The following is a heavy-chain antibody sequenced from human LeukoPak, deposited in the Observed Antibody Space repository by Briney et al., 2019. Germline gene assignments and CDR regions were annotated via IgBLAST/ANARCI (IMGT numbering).Heavy chain of an antibody. CDR2: ISWNSGSI. CDR3: AKDHLRIAVVGRYGMDV. Sequence: PGGSLRLSCAASGFTFDDYAMHGVRQAPGKGLEWVSGISWNSGSIGYADSVKGRFTISRDNAKNSLYLQMNSLRAEDTALYYCAKDHLRIAVVGRYGMDVWGQGTTVTVSS. D-gene: IGHD6-19*01. CDR1: GFTFDDYA. V-gene: IGHV3-9*01. J-gene: IGHJ6*02.